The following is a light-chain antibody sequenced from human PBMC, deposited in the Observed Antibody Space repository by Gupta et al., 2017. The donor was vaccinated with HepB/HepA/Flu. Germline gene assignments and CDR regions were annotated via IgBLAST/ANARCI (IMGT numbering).Light chain of an antibody. Sequence: DIQMTQSPSSLSASVGDRVTITRRASQSISSYLNWYQQKPGKAPKLLIYAASSLHSGVPSRFSSSGSGTDFTLTISSLQPEDFATYYCQQSYTTPWTFGQGTKVEIK. CDR2: AAS. CDR3: QQSYTTPWT. CDR1: QSISSY. J-gene: IGKJ1*01. V-gene: IGKV1-39*01.